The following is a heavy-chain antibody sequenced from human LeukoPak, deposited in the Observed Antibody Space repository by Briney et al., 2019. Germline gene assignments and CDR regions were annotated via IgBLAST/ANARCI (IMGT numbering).Heavy chain of an antibody. J-gene: IGHJ4*02. Sequence: HGESLKISCQGSGYSFTSSWIGWVRQMPGKGLEWMGIISPGDSDATSSPPFPGQVTFSADKSSSTAYLQWSSLKASDSPMYNCARRPPSSTVTTRAFDYWGQGTLVTVSS. CDR3: ARRPPSSTVTTRAFDY. D-gene: IGHD4-17*01. CDR1: GYSFTSSW. V-gene: IGHV5-51*01. CDR2: ISPGDSDA.